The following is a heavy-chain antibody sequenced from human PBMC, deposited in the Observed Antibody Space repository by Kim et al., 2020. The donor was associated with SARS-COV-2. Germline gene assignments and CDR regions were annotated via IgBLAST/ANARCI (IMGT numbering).Heavy chain of an antibody. D-gene: IGHD6-13*01. J-gene: IGHJ4*02. V-gene: IGHV3-23*01. CDR3: AKVKWMGGFGSIAAAVPFDY. Sequence: LFTISRDNSKNTLYLQMNSLRGEDTAVYYCAKVKWMGGFGSIAAAVPFDYWGQGTLVTVSS.